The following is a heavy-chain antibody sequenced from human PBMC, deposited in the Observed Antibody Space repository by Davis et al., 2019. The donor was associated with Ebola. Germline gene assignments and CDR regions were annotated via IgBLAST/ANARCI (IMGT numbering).Heavy chain of an antibody. CDR2: ISYDGSNT. CDR1: GFTFSTYG. V-gene: IGHV3-30*18. CDR3: AKEDCGGIGCYRYIYYGMDV. J-gene: IGHJ6*02. D-gene: IGHD2-21*01. Sequence: PGGSLRLSCAASGFTFSTYGMHWVRQAPGKGLEWVAVISYDGSNTFYADSVKGRFTISRDNSKNTLYLQMNSLRAEDTAVYYCAKEDCGGIGCYRYIYYGMDVWGQGTTVTVSS.